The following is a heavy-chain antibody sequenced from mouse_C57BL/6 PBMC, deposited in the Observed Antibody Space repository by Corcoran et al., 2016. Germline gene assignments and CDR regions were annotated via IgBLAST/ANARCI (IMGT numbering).Heavy chain of an antibody. V-gene: IGHV1-22*01. D-gene: IGHD2-5*01. J-gene: IGHJ3*01. CDR2: INPNNGGT. CDR3: GAYYSNYLAWFAY. Sequence: EVQLQQSGPELVKPGASVKMSCKASGYTFTDYNMHWVKQSHGKSLEWNGYINPNNGGTSYNQKFKGKATLTVNKSSSTAYMELRSLTSEDSAVYYCGAYYSNYLAWFAYWGQGTLVTVSA. CDR1: GYTFTDYN.